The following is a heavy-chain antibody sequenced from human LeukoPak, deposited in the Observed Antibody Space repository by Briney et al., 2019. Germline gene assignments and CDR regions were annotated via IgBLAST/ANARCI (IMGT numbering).Heavy chain of an antibody. CDR2: ISGPAGSA. J-gene: IGHJ4*02. D-gene: IGHD6-19*01. CDR3: AKGIISSAWTRGFDN. CDR1: GFAFSSFA. Sequence: PGGSLRLSCAASGFAFSSFAMSWVRQTPGKGLEWVSTISGPAGSAYYADSVKGRFTISRDNSNNTLYLQMNSLRVEDTAVYYCAKGIISSAWTRGFDNWGQGTLVTVSS. V-gene: IGHV3-23*01.